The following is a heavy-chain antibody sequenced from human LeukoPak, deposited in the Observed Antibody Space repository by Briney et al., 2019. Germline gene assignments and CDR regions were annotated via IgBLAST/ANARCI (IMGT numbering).Heavy chain of an antibody. CDR3: ARHSRSYYGSGSYYFDY. J-gene: IGHJ4*02. Sequence: SETLSLTCTVSGGSISTGSYYWGWIRQPPGKGLEWIGRIYYTGGTYYNPSLKRRVTISVDTSKNQFSLKLSSVTAADTAVYYCARHSRSYYGSGSYYFDYWGQGTLVTVSS. V-gene: IGHV4-39*01. D-gene: IGHD3-10*01. CDR1: GGSISTGSYY. CDR2: IYYTGGT.